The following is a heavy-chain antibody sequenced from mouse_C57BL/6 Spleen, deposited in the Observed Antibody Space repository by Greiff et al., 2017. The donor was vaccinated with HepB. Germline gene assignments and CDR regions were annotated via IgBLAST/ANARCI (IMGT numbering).Heavy chain of an antibody. CDR2: IYPGDGDT. J-gene: IGHJ1*03. D-gene: IGHD1-1*01. V-gene: IGHV1-82*01. Sequence: VQLQQSGPELVKPGASVKISCKASGYAFSSSWMNWVKQRPGKGLEWIGRIYPGDGDTNYNGKFKGKATLTADKSSSTAYMQLSSLTSEDSAVYVCARDYYGSRWYFDVWGTGTTVTVSS. CDR3: ARDYYGSRWYFDV. CDR1: GYAFSSSW.